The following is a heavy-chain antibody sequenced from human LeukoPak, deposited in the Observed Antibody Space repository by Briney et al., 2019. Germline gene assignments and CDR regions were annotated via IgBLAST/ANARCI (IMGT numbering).Heavy chain of an antibody. CDR2: ISGNGVST. CDR1: GFTFSTYP. V-gene: IGHV3-64*04. Sequence: GGSLRLSCSASGFTFSTYPMHWVRQGPGKGLEYVSAISGNGVSTYYADSVKGRFIISRDNSKNTLYLQMNSLRAEDTAVYYCASGRQLGYWGQGTLVTVSS. CDR3: ASGRQLGY. D-gene: IGHD6-13*01. J-gene: IGHJ4*02.